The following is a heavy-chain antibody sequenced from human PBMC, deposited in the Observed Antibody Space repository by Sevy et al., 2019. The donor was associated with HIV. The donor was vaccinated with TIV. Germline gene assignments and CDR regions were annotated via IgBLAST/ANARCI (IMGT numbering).Heavy chain of an antibody. J-gene: IGHJ6*04. V-gene: IGHV3-7*01. CDR3: ARAVTPHRDYLRIMDV. D-gene: IGHD4-17*01. CDR2: IKEDGSEK. CDR1: GFMFSNYW. Sequence: GGSLRLSCAASGFMFSNYWMTWVRQAPGKGLEWVANIKEDGSEKYYVDSVKGRFSISRDNAKNSLNLQLNTLRPEDTAVYYCARAVTPHRDYLRIMDVWGKGTTVTVSS.